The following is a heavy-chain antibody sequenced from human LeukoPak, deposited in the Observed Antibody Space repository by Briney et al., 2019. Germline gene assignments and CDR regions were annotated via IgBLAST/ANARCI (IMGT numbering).Heavy chain of an antibody. CDR1: GGSISSYY. V-gene: IGHV4-4*07. J-gene: IGHJ4*02. CDR2: IYTSGST. D-gene: IGHD4-17*01. Sequence: TSETLSLTCAVCGGSISSYYWSWIRQPAGKGLEWIGRIYTSGSTNYNPSLKSRVTMSVDTSKNQFSLKLSSVTAADTAVYYCARGEDDYGDYPLDYWGQGTLVTVSS. CDR3: ARGEDDYGDYPLDY.